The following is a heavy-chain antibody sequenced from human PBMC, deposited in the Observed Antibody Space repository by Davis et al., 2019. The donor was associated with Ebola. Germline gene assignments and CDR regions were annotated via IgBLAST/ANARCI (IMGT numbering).Heavy chain of an antibody. CDR1: GYTFTNYG. J-gene: IGHJ4*02. CDR2: INPHNGNT. CDR3: TRAQFPTTSDH. V-gene: IGHV1-18*04. D-gene: IGHD1-1*01. Sequence: ASVKVSCKASGYTFTNYGITWVRQAPGQGLEWMGWINPHNGNTNYAQNVQGRVTMTTDTSTSTAYMEVGSLKSDDTAVYYCTRAQFPTTSDHWGQGTLVTVSS.